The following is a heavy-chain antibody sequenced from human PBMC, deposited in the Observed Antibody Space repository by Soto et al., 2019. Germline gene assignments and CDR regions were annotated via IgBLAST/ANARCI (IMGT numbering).Heavy chain of an antibody. V-gene: IGHV4-30-2*01. CDR3: ARGGVDYYDSSGYYFSPYYFDY. CDR2: IYHSGST. Sequence: SETLSLTCAVSGCSISSGGYSWSWIRQPPGKGLEWIGYIYHSGSTYYNPSLKSRVTISVDRSKNQFSLKLSSVTAADTAVYYCARGGVDYYDSSGYYFSPYYFDYWGHGTLVTVSS. D-gene: IGHD3-22*01. CDR1: GCSISSGGYS. J-gene: IGHJ4*01.